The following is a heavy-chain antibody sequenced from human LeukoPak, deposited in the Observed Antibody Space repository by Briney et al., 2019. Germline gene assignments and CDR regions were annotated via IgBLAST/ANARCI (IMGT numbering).Heavy chain of an antibody. CDR3: ARASSYYDFWSGYSGAFDI. J-gene: IGHJ3*02. CDR1: GFTFDDYA. V-gene: IGHV3-21*01. CDR2: ISSSSSYI. D-gene: IGHD3-3*01. Sequence: GGSLRLSCAASGFTFDDYAMHWVRQAPGKGLEWVSSISSSSSYIYYADSVKGRFTISRDNAKNSLYLQMNSLRAEDTAVYYCARASSYYDFWSGYSGAFDIWGQGTMVTVSS.